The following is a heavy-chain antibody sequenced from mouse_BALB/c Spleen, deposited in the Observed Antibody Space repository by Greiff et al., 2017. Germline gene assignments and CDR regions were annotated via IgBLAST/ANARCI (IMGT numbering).Heavy chain of an antibody. J-gene: IGHJ1*01. CDR2: SRNKANDYTT. V-gene: IGHV7-1*02. D-gene: IGHD2-4*01. CDR3: ARDAGYDYDWYFDV. Sequence: EVMLVESGGGLVQPGGSLRLSCATSGFTFSDFYMEWVRQPPGKRLEWIAASRNKANDYTTEYSASVKGRFIVSRDTSQSILYLQMNALRAEDTAIYYCARDAGYDYDWYFDVWGAGTTVTVSS. CDR1: GFTFSDFY.